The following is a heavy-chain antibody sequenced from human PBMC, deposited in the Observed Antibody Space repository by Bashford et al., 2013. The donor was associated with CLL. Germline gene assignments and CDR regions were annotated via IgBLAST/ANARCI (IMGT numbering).Heavy chain of an antibody. Sequence: SVKVSCKTSGFTFRNSAIQWVRQARGQRLEWIGWIVVGSGNTKYAQNLQERVTISADESTNTAYMEMSGLRSEDTAIFYCARELDYYDSSDYRRYFDHWGQGTKVTVSS. J-gene: IGHJ4*01. D-gene: IGHD3-22*01. CDR2: IVVGSGNT. CDR3: ARELDYYDSSDYRRYFDH. CDR1: GFTFRNSA. V-gene: IGHV1-58*02.